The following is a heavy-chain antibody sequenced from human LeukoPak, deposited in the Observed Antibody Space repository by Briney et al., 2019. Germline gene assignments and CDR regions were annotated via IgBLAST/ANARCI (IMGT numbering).Heavy chain of an antibody. V-gene: IGHV3-30*18. Sequence: GGSLRLSCAASGFTFSSYGMHWVRQAPGKGLEWVAVISYDGSNKYYADSVKGRLTISRDNSKNTLYLQMNSLRAEDTAVYYCAKREYYDYVWGSYRPPIDYWGQGTLVTVSS. J-gene: IGHJ4*02. CDR3: AKREYYDYVWGSYRPPIDY. CDR2: ISYDGSNK. D-gene: IGHD3-16*02. CDR1: GFTFSSYG.